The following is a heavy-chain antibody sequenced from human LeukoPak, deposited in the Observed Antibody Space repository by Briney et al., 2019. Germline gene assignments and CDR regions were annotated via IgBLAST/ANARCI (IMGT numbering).Heavy chain of an antibody. V-gene: IGHV3-7*03. CDR2: INPDGSAT. CDR3: ARDKRAPNYFDY. CDR1: GFTFRSDW. D-gene: IGHD1-26*01. J-gene: IGHJ4*02. Sequence: GGSLRLSCAASGFTFRSDWMSWVRQSPEKGLEWAANINPDGSATYYVDSVKGRFIISRDNTKNSLYLRMNSLRAEDTAVYYCARDKRAPNYFDYWGQGTLVTVSS.